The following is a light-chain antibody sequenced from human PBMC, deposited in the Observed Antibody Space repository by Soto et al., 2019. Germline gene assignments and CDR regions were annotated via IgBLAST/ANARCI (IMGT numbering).Light chain of an antibody. CDR3: QQYNEWPSYT. CDR1: QSVNGN. J-gene: IGKJ2*01. CDR2: GAS. Sequence: EIVMTQSPATLSVSPGERATLSCRASQSVNGNLAWYQQKPGQAPRLLIYGASTRATGIPARFTGSGSGAEFTLTISSLLSEDSAVYCCQQYNEWPSYTFGQGTKLDI. V-gene: IGKV3-15*01.